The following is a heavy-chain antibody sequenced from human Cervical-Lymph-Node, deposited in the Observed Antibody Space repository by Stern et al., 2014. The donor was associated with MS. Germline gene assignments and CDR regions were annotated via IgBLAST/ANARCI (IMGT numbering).Heavy chain of an antibody. J-gene: IGHJ6*02. Sequence: QVQLVESGPGLVKPSQTLSLTCSVSGDSISSGGYYWSWIRQPPGKGLEWLRYIYHSGSSYYNPSLKSRVTISVDTSKNQFSLKVSSVTAADTAVYYCARSLWFYGMDVWGQGTTVTVSS. CDR3: ARSLWFYGMDV. V-gene: IGHV4-31*03. D-gene: IGHD3-10*01. CDR1: GDSISSGGYY. CDR2: IYHSGSS.